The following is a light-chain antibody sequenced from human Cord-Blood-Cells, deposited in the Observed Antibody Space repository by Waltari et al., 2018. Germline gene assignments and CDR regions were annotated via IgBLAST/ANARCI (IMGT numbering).Light chain of an antibody. J-gene: IGKJ3*01. V-gene: IGKV1-33*01. CDR1: QDISNY. CDR3: QQYDNLIT. Sequence: DIQMTQSPSSLSASVGDRVTITCQVSQDISNYLNWYQQKPGKAPKLLIYDASNLETGVPSSFSGSGSGTDFTFTISSLQPEDIATYYCQQYDNLITFGPGTKVDIK. CDR2: DAS.